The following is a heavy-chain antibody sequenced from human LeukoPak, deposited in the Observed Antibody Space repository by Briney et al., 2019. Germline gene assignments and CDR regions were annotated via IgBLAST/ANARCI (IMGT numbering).Heavy chain of an antibody. Sequence: ASVKVSCKASGYAFSGYYMHWVRQAPGQGLEWMGWINPSNGGTNYAQNFQGRVTMTRDTSISTAYMELSSLTSDDTAVYYCARGPTYYDSSGYRLEYWGQGPLVPVSS. CDR2: INPSNGGT. CDR3: ARGPTYYDSSGYRLEY. D-gene: IGHD3-22*01. V-gene: IGHV1-2*02. J-gene: IGHJ4*02. CDR1: GYAFSGYY.